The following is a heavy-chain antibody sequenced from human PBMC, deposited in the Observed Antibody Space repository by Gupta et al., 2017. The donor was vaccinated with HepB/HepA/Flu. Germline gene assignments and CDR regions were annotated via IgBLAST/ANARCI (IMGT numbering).Heavy chain of an antibody. Sequence: EVQLAQSGAEMNKPGAPAMLSRTVSGYAFTTHWTAWVRQMPGKGLEWVGVIYPGDSDTTYSHPFQGHGTISVDKSTNTAYLQWSSLKASANAIYYCARTAYCGCDGDSNYYSVDVWGKGTTVTVSS. CDR2: IYPGDSDT. D-gene: IGHD2-21*02. J-gene: IGHJ6*03. CDR1: GYAFTTHW. CDR3: ARTAYCGCDGDSNYYSVDV. V-gene: IGHV5-51*01.